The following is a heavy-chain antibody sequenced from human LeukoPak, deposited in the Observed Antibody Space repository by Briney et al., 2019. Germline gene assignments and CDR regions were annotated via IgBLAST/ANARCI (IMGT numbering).Heavy chain of an antibody. D-gene: IGHD2-15*01. CDR1: GYTFTSYG. V-gene: IGHV1-18*01. J-gene: IGHJ5*02. Sequence: ASVKVSCKASGYTFTSYGISWVRQAPGQGLEWMGWISPYNGNTKYAQKLQGRVTMTTDTSTSTAYMELRSLTSDDTAVYYCARGGSDCSGGNCPYSWFDPWGQGTLVTVSS. CDR3: ARGGSDCSGGNCPYSWFDP. CDR2: ISPYNGNT.